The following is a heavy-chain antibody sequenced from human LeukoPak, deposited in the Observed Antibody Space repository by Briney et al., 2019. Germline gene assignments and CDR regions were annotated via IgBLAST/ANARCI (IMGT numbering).Heavy chain of an antibody. Sequence: ASVKVSCKASGRTFSSYAINWVRQAPGQGLEWMGEIIPIFSSANYAQKFQGRVTIIADESTNTAYMELSSLRSEDTAVSYCARAFGGKQQLVRIDPWGQGTLVTVSS. V-gene: IGHV1-69*01. J-gene: IGHJ5*02. CDR3: ARAFGGKQQLVRIDP. CDR1: GRTFSSYA. D-gene: IGHD6-13*01. CDR2: IIPIFSSA.